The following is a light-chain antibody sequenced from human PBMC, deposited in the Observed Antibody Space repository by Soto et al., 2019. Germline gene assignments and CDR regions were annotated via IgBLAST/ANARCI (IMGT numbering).Light chain of an antibody. CDR2: DAS. V-gene: IGKV3-11*01. CDR1: QSVSTS. Sequence: EIVLTQSPATLSLSPGERATLSCRASQSVSTSLVWYQQKPGQAPRLLINDASNRATGIPARFSASGSGTDFTLTISGLEPEDVAVYYCQQRRRWPTFGGGTKVEIK. CDR3: QQRRRWPT. J-gene: IGKJ4*01.